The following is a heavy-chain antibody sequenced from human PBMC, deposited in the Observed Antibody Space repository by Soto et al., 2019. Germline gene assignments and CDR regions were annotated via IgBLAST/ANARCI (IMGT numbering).Heavy chain of an antibody. CDR2: IYHSGST. J-gene: IGHJ5*02. Sequence: QVQLQESGPGLVKPSGTLSLTCAVSGGSISSSNWWSWVRQPPGKGLEWIGEIYHSGSTNYNPSLQLRVSISGDKSKNQSSLKLSSVTAADTAVYYCARAVGSTVTPNWFDPWGQVTLVTVSS. CDR3: ARAVGSTVTPNWFDP. CDR1: GGSISSSNW. V-gene: IGHV4-4*02. D-gene: IGHD4-4*01.